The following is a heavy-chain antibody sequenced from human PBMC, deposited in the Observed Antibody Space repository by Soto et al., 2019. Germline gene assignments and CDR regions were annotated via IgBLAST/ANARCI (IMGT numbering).Heavy chain of an antibody. CDR3: ARDFRYYNSGPKDY. D-gene: IGHD3-10*01. Sequence: EVKLVESGGGLVEPGGSLRVSCAASGFSFSNYWMHWVLQAPGKGLVWVSRINSDGSTKTYADSVKGRFTISRDNAKNTLYLKMDSLRAEDSAIYYCARDFRYYNSGPKDYWGQGTLVTVSS. V-gene: IGHV3-74*01. J-gene: IGHJ4*02. CDR1: GFSFSNYW. CDR2: INSDGSTK.